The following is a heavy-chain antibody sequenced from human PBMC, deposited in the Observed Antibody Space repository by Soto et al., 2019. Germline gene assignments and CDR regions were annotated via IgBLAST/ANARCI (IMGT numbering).Heavy chain of an antibody. J-gene: IGHJ4*02. CDR2: FDPEDGET. Sequence: ASVKVSCKVAGYTLTELSMHWVRQAPGKGREWMGGFDPEDGETIYAQKFQGRVTMTEDTSTDTAYMELSSLRSEDTAVYYCATDIDPSQGAAGSFYFDYWGQGTLVPVSS. CDR3: ATDIDPSQGAAGSFYFDY. D-gene: IGHD6-13*01. CDR1: GYTLTELS. V-gene: IGHV1-24*01.